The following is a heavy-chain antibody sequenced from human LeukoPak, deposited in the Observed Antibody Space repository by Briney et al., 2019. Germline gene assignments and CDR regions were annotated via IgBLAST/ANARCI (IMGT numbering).Heavy chain of an antibody. D-gene: IGHD6-19*01. CDR1: GYTFTSYY. V-gene: IGHV1-46*01. CDR3: ARASSGWIYGMDV. J-gene: IGHJ6*02. Sequence: ASATVSCTASGYTFTSYYMHWVRQAPGQGLEWMGIINPSGGSASYAQKFQGWVTMTRDTSISTAYMELSRLRSDDTAVYYCARASSGWIYGMDVWGQGTTVTVSS. CDR2: INPSGGSA.